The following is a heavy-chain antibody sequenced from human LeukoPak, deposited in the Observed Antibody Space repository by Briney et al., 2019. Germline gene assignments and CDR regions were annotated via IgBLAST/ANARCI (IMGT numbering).Heavy chain of an antibody. CDR3: ARDQGGSYYWFDP. V-gene: IGHV1-18*01. J-gene: IGHJ5*02. Sequence: GASVKVSCKASGYTFTSYGINWVRQAPGQGLEWMGWISAYNGNTNYAQNLQGRVTMTTDTSTSTAYMELRRLRSDDTAVYFCARDQGGSYYWFDPWGQGTLVTVSS. D-gene: IGHD1-26*01. CDR1: GYTFTSYG. CDR2: ISAYNGNT.